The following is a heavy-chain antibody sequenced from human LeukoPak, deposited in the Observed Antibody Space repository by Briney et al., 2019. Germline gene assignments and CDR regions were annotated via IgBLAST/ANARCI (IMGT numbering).Heavy chain of an antibody. D-gene: IGHD5-24*01. V-gene: IGHV4-59*01. CDR1: GGSINNYY. J-gene: IGHJ4*02. Sequence: SETLSLTCTVSGGSINNYYWSWIRQPPGKGLEYIGYIYYSGSANYNPSLKSRVTISVDTSKNQFSLKLSSVTAADTAVYYCARGTRDGYNYYLDYWGQGTLVTVSS. CDR2: IYYSGSA. CDR3: ARGTRDGYNYYLDY.